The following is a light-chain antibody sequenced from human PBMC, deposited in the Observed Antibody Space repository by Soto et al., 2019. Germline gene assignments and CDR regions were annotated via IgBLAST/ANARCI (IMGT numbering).Light chain of an antibody. V-gene: IGKV1-8*01. Sequence: AIQMTQSPSSFSASVGDRVTITCRASQGIDTYLAWYQQKPGKAPRLLMYATSVLESGVPSRFSGSGSGTDYTLTISSLQSEDFATYYCQQYYARPPTFGRGTKLDMK. CDR3: QQYYARPPT. CDR1: QGIDTY. J-gene: IGKJ2*01. CDR2: ATS.